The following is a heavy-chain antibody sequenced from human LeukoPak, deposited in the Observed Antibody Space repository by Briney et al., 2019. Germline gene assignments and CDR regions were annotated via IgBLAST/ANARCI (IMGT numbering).Heavy chain of an antibody. Sequence: GGSLRLSCAASGFTFSSYAMHWVRQAPGKGLEWVAVISYDGSNKYYADSVKGRFTISRDNSKNTLYLQMNSLRAEDTAVYYCAISGYQGGPLSWWFDPWGQGTLVTVSS. D-gene: IGHD5-12*01. CDR1: GFTFSSYA. CDR2: ISYDGSNK. CDR3: AISGYQGGPLSWWFDP. J-gene: IGHJ5*02. V-gene: IGHV3-30*04.